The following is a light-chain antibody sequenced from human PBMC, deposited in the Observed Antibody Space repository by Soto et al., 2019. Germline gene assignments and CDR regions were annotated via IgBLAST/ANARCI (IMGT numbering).Light chain of an antibody. CDR1: QCVSSK. CDR2: GVS. CDR3: QQYNNWAHA. J-gene: IGKJ2*01. V-gene: IGKV3-15*01. Sequence: EIVMTQSPATLSVSPGERATLSCRASQCVSSKLAWFQQKPGQAPSLLIYGVSTRATGVPVRFSGSGSGTEVTLTVNSLQSEDFAVYYCQQYNNWAHAFGQGTKVDIK.